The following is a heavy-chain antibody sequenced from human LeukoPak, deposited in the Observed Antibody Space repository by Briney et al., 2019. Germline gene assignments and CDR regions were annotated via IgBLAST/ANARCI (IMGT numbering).Heavy chain of an antibody. J-gene: IGHJ6*04. CDR1: GLTFRTYA. D-gene: IGHD1-20*01. Sequence: GGSLRLSCAASGLTFRTYAMSWVRQAPGKGLVWVSAISGSGGNTYYADSVKGRFTISRDNSKNTLYLQMNSLRVEDTAVYYCAKDNWNYEMDVWGKGTTVTVSS. CDR2: ISGSGGNT. CDR3: AKDNWNYEMDV. V-gene: IGHV3-23*01.